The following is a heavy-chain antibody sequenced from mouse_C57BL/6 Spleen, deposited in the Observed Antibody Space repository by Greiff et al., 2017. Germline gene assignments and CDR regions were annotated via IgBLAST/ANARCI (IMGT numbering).Heavy chain of an antibody. CDR1: GYAFSSSW. D-gene: IGHD1-1*01. J-gene: IGHJ4*01. CDR2: IYPGDGDT. V-gene: IGHV1-82*01. CDR3: ARGAYGSSPSPMDY. Sequence: VQVVESGPELVKPGASVKISCKASGYAFSSSWMNWVKQRPGKGLEWIGRIYPGDGDTNYNGKFKGKATLTADKSSSTAYMQLSSLTSEDSAVYFCARGAYGSSPSPMDYWGQGTSVTVSS.